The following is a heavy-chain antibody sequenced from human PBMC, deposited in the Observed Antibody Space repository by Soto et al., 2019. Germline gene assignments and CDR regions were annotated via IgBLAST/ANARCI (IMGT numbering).Heavy chain of an antibody. V-gene: IGHV3-7*01. J-gene: IGHJ6*02. Sequence: EVQLVESGGGLVQPGGSLRLSCAASGFTFSSYWMSWVRQAPGKGLGWVANIKEDGSEKSYVDSVKGRFTISRDNAKNSLYLQMNSLRAEDTAVYYCASSYGMDVWGQGTTVTVSS. CDR3: ASSYGMDV. CDR1: GFTFSSYW. CDR2: IKEDGSEK.